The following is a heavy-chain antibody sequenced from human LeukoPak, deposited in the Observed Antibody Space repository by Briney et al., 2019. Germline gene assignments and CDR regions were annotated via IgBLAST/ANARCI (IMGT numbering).Heavy chain of an antibody. CDR3: ASGHRYCSGGSCYSGGGAFDI. J-gene: IGHJ3*02. CDR2: INAGNGNT. CDR1: GYTFTSYA. Sequence: ASVKVSCKASGYTFTSYAMHWVRQAPGQRLEWMGWINAGNGNTKYSQKFQGRVTITRDTSASTAYMELSSLRSEDTAVYYCASGHRYCSGGSCYSGGGAFDIWGQGTMVTVSS. V-gene: IGHV1-3*01. D-gene: IGHD2-15*01.